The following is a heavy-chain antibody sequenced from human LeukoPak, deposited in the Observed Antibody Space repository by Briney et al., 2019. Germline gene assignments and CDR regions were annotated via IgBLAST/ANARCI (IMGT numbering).Heavy chain of an antibody. V-gene: IGHV4-34*01. CDR2: INHSGST. D-gene: IGHD5-24*01. Sequence: PSETLSLTGAVYGGSFSGYYWSWIRQPPGKGLEWIGEINHSGSTNYNPSLKSRVTISVDTSKNQFSLKLSSVTAADTAVYYCARLTGGDGYKYYYYMDVWGKGTTVTVSS. CDR1: GGSFSGYY. J-gene: IGHJ6*03. CDR3: ARLTGGDGYKYYYYMDV.